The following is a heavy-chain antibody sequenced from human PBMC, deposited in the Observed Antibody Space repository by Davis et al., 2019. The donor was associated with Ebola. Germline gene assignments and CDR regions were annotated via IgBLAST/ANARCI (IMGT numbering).Heavy chain of an antibody. Sequence: GESLKISCKGSGYSFTSYWIGWVRQMPGKGLEWMGIISPGDSDARYSPSFQGQITISADRSISTAYLQWSSLKASDTAMYYCLRHEAPDFNYWGQGTLVTVSS. CDR3: LRHEAPDFNY. V-gene: IGHV5-51*01. J-gene: IGHJ4*02. CDR2: ISPGDSDA. CDR1: GYSFTSYW.